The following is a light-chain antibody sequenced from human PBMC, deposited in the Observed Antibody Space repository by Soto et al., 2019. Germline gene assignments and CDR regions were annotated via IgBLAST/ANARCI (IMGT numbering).Light chain of an antibody. CDR1: QSVSSY. CDR3: QQYNSWPPSYT. Sequence: EIVMTQSPATLSVSLGDRATLSCRASQSVSSYLAWYQQKPGQAPRLLIYGASTRATGIPARFSGSGPETDFTLTISSLQSEDFAIYYCQQYNSWPPSYTFGQGTKLEIK. J-gene: IGKJ2*01. V-gene: IGKV3-15*01. CDR2: GAS.